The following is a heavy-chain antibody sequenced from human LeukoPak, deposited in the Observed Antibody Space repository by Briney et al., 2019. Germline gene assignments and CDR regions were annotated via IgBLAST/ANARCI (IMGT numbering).Heavy chain of an antibody. J-gene: IGHJ4*02. V-gene: IGHV1-8*01. CDR1: GYIFSNYD. CDR3: ARGLRSDY. CDR2: MNPNSGRR. Sequence: GASVKVSCKASGYIFSNYDINWVRPAPGHGLEWMGWMNPNSGRRVYAQKFQGRVTMTRNSSINTAYMELTSLRSDDRAVYYCARGLRSDYWGQGTLVTVSS. D-gene: IGHD3-16*02.